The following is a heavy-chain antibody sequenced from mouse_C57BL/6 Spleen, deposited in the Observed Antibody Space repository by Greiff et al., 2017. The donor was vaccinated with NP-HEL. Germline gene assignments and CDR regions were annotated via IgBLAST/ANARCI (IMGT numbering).Heavy chain of an antibody. J-gene: IGHJ2*01. CDR2: ISYDGSN. Sequence: EVQLQQSGPGLVKPSQSLSLTCSVTGYSITSGYYWNWIRQFPGNKLEWMGYISYDGSNNYNPSLKNRISITRDTSKNQFFLKLNSVTTEDTATYYCARDRDYYSNLFDYWGQGTTLTVSS. CDR1: GYSITSGYY. V-gene: IGHV3-6*01. CDR3: ARDRDYYSNLFDY. D-gene: IGHD2-5*01.